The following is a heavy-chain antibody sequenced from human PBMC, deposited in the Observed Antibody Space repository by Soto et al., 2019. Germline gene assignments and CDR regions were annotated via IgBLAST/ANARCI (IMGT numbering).Heavy chain of an antibody. CDR3: TGEVASGY. J-gene: IGHJ4*02. D-gene: IGHD2-8*02. V-gene: IGHV3-30*03. CDR2: ISRDGGTK. CDR1: GFTVSSYG. Sequence: QVQLVESGGGVVQPGRSLRLSCAASGFTVSSYGMHWVRQAPGKGLEWVAVISRDGGTKYHADSVKGRFTISRDNSRNTLFLEMNSLRGDDMAVYYCTGEVASGYWGQGTLVTVSS.